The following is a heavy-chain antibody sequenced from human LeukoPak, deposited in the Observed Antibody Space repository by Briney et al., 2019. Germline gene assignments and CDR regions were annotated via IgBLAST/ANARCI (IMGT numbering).Heavy chain of an antibody. J-gene: IGHJ4*02. CDR2: INPKNDGT. CDR3: TLEIRPYFDY. Sequence: GASVKVSCKTSGYTFTGYYVHWVRQAPGHGLEWMGWINPKNDGTNSAQKFQGRVTMTRDTSISTAYMELSRLRSDDTAVYYCTLEIRPYFDYWGLGTLVTVS. V-gene: IGHV1-2*02. CDR1: GYTFTGYY. D-gene: IGHD3-3*02.